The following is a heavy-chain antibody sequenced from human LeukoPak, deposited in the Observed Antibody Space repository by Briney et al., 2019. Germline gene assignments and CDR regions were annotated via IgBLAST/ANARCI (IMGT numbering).Heavy chain of an antibody. CDR1: GYTFTAYF. CDR2: INPNSGGT. J-gene: IGHJ4*02. Sequence: ASVKVSCKTSGYTFTAYFLHWVRQAPGQGLEWMGWINPNSGGTNYAQKFQGRVTMTRDTSISTAYMQLSSLRSDDTAFYYCARAPLGAAALYWGQGTLVTVSS. D-gene: IGHD6-13*01. V-gene: IGHV1-2*02. CDR3: ARAPLGAAALY.